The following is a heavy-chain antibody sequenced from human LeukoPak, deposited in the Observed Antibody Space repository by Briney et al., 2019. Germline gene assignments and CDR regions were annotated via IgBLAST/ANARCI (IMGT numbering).Heavy chain of an antibody. D-gene: IGHD4-17*01. CDR2: ISAYNGNT. Sequence: GASVKVSCKASGYTFTSYGISWVRQAPGQGLEWMGWISAYNGNTNYAQKLQGRVTMTTDTSTSTAYMELRSLRSDDTAVYYCARDYPWTTVTTHSAPIDYWGQGTLVTVSS. CDR1: GYTFTSYG. J-gene: IGHJ4*02. V-gene: IGHV1-18*01. CDR3: ARDYPWTTVTTHSAPIDY.